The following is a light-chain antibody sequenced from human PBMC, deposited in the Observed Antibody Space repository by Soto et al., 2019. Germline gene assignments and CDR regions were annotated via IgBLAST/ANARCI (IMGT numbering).Light chain of an antibody. V-gene: IGLV4-69*01. CDR2: LNNDGSH. CDR1: SGHSSYA. Sequence: QAVLTQSPSASASLGASVKLTCTLSSGHSSYAIAWHQKQPGKGPRYLMDLNNDGSHTKGDGIPDRFSGSSSGADRYLIISSLQSEDEADYYCCSYAGSYTYVFGPGTKFTVL. J-gene: IGLJ1*01. CDR3: CSYAGSYTYV.